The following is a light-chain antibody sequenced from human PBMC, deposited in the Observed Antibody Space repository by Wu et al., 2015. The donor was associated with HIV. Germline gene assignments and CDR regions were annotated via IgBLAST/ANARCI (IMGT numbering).Light chain of an antibody. CDR3: QQYGVTTWT. CDR1: QSVSSVY. J-gene: IGKJ1*01. V-gene: IGKV3-20*01. CDR2: GTS. Sequence: IVLTQSPDTLSLSPGERAILSCRASQSVSSVYLAWYQQKPGQAPRLLVHGTSRRATGVPDRFSGSGSGTDFTLTTSRLEPEDFALYYCQQYGVTTWTFGQGTKVEIK.